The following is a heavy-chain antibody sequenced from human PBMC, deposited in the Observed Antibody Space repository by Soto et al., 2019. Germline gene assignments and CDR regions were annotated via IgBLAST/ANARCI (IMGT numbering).Heavy chain of an antibody. J-gene: IGHJ6*03. Sequence: SETLSLTCTVSGGSISSYYWSWIRQPPGKGLEWIGYIYYSGSTNYNPSLKSRVTISVDTSKNQFSLKLSSVTAADTAVYYCARSSKYYYMDVCGKGTTVTVSS. CDR2: IYYSGST. V-gene: IGHV4-59*08. D-gene: IGHD6-6*01. CDR3: ARSSKYYYMDV. CDR1: GGSISSYY.